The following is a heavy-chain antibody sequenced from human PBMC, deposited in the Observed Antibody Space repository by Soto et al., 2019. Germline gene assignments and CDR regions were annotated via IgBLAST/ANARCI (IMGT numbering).Heavy chain of an antibody. CDR2: INSERSST. D-gene: IGHD2-2*01. J-gene: IGHJ4*02. CDR3: TSGPPMYCGSSSCYAPPFAY. V-gene: IGHV3-74*01. CDR1: GFTLINYG. Sequence: VGSLRLPWTASGFTLINYGSRRVRQAQEKGLVWVSRINSERSSTSYADSVKGRFTISRDNAKNTLYLQMNSLRVEDTAVYYCTSGPPMYCGSSSCYAPPFAYWGQGTLVTVSS.